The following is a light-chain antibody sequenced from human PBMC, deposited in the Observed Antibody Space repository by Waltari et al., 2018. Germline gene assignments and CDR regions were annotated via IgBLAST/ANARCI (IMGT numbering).Light chain of an antibody. V-gene: IGKV3-15*01. Sequence: EIVMTQSPATLSVSPGERATRSCRASASVSSNVAWYQQKPGPAPRLLIYGASTRATGVPAKFRGSGSGTDFTLTISSLQSEDFAVYYCQQYYHWVAFGGGTWVQIK. CDR1: ASVSSN. CDR3: QQYYHWVA. J-gene: IGKJ4*01. CDR2: GAS.